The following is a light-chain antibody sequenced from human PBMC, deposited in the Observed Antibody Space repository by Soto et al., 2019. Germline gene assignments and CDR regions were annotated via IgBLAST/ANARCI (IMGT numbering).Light chain of an antibody. CDR2: GAS. CDR1: QSLDSSN. Sequence: EIVLTQSPGTLSLSPGDRATLSCRASQSLDSSNLAWYQQKPGQAPRLLIYGASSRATGIPDRFSGGGSGTDFTLIISRLEPEDYAVYYCQHYGSSLYTFGQGTELEIK. CDR3: QHYGSSLYT. J-gene: IGKJ2*01. V-gene: IGKV3-20*01.